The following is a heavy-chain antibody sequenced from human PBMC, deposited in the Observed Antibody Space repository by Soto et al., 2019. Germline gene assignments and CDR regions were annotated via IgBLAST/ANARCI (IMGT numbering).Heavy chain of an antibody. Sequence: QVQLQQWGAGLLKPSATLSLTCAVYGGSFSGYYWSWIRQPPGKGLEWIGEINPSGSTNYNPSLKRRVTLTVDTSKKQFSLNLRSVTAADTAVYFCARGQPARRITMVRGVITGFDYWGQGTLVTVSS. CDR2: INPSGST. CDR3: ARGQPARRITMVRGVITGFDY. V-gene: IGHV4-34*01. J-gene: IGHJ4*02. D-gene: IGHD3-10*01. CDR1: GGSFSGYY.